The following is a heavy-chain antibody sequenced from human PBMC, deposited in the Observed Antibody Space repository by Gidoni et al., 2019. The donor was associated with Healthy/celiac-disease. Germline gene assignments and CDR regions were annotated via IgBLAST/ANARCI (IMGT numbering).Heavy chain of an antibody. J-gene: IGHJ5*02. CDR2: IYTSGST. Sequence: QVQLQESGPGLVKPSETLSLTCTVSGGSISSYYWRWIRQPAGKGLEWIGRIYTSGSTNYNPSLKSRVTMSVDTSKNQFSLKLSSVTAADTAVYYCARELRNPYDSSGYTGWFDPWGQGTLVTVSS. CDR1: GGSISSYY. D-gene: IGHD3-22*01. CDR3: ARELRNPYDSSGYTGWFDP. V-gene: IGHV4-4*07.